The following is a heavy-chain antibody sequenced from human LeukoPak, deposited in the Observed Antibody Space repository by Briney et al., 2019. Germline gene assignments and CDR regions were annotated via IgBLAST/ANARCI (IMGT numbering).Heavy chain of an antibody. V-gene: IGHV3-23*01. CDR2: ISGSGGST. Sequence: PGGSLRLSCAASGFTFSSYSMNWVRQAPGKGLEWVSAISGSGGSTYYADSVKGRFTISRDNSKNTLYLQMNSLRAEDTAVYYCAKDRRRGSSGWYYFDYWGQGTLVTVSS. CDR3: AKDRRRGSSGWYYFDY. D-gene: IGHD6-19*01. CDR1: GFTFSSYS. J-gene: IGHJ4*02.